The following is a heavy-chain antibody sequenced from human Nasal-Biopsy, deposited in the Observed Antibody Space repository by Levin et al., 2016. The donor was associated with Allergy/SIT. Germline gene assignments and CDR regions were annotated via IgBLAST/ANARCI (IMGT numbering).Heavy chain of an antibody. D-gene: IGHD6-6*01. CDR1: GGSISSSSYH. J-gene: IGHJ4*02. V-gene: IGHV4-39*01. CDR3: SGEQSSSSHY. Sequence: SETLSLTCTVSGGSISSSSYHWAWIRQPPGKGLEWLGSIYYSGSTYYNPSLKSRVTISVDTSKIQFSLKLSSVTAADTAVYYCSGEQSSSSHYWGQGTLVTVSS. CDR2: IYYSGST.